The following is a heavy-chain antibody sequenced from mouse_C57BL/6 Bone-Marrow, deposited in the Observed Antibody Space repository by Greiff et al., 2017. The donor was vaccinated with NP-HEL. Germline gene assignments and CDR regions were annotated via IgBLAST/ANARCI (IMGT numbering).Heavy chain of an antibody. D-gene: IGHD2-3*01. V-gene: IGHV1-69*01. J-gene: IGHJ1*03. CDR2: IDPSDSYT. CDR3: ASDWLLPPYWYFDV. CDR1: GYTFTSYW. Sequence: QVQLQQSGAELVMPGASVKLSCKASGYTFTSYWMHWVKQRPGQGLEWIGEIDPSDSYTNYNQKFKGKYTLTVDKSSSTAYMQLSSLTSEDSAVYYCASDWLLPPYWYFDVWGTGTTVTVSS.